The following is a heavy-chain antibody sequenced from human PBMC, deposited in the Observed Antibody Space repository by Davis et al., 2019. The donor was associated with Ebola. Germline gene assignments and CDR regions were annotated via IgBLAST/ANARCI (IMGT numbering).Heavy chain of an antibody. J-gene: IGHJ4*02. CDR1: GFTFSSYW. V-gene: IGHV3-74*01. Sequence: HTGGSLRLSCAASGFTFSSYWMHWVRQAPGKGLVLVSRINSDGSSTSYADSVKGRFTIFRDNSKNTLYLQMNSLRPEDTATYYCAKDPGGHSGDSDYWGQGTLVIVSS. CDR2: INSDGSST. D-gene: IGHD2-15*01. CDR3: AKDPGGHSGDSDY.